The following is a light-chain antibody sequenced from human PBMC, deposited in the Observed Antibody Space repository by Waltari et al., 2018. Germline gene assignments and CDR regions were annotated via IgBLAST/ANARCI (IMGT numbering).Light chain of an antibody. V-gene: IGLV2-8*01. CDR3: ISYAGNNKYV. Sequence: QSALTQPPSASGSPGQSVPISCTGTSSDVGAYHYCPWYQQYPDKAPKLMIYEVTKRPSGVPDRFSGSKSGNTASLTVSGLQAEDEADYYCISYAGNNKYVLGAGTKVTVL. CDR1: SSDVGAYHY. CDR2: EVT. J-gene: IGLJ1*01.